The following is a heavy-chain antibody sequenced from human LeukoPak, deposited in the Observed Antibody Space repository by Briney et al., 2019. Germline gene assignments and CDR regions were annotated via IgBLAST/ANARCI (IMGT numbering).Heavy chain of an antibody. Sequence: SETLSLTCTVSGYSISSTYCWGWIRQPPGKGLEWIGRVCHSGSTYYNPSLKSRVSISVDTSKNQFSLKLSSVTAADTAVYYCAAAAGTVYWGQGTLVTVSS. V-gene: IGHV4-38-2*02. CDR2: VCHSGST. CDR3: AAAAGTVY. D-gene: IGHD6-13*01. CDR1: GYSISSTYC. J-gene: IGHJ4*02.